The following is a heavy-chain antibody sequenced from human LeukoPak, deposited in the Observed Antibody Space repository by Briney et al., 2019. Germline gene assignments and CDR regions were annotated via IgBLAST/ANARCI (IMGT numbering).Heavy chain of an antibody. CDR3: AKDRGSSWYGYYYYGMDV. CDR2: ISYDGSNK. D-gene: IGHD6-13*01. Sequence: GGSLRLSCAASGFTFSSYGMHWVRQAPGKGLEWVAVISYDGSNKYYADSVKGRFTISRDNSKNTLYLQMNSLRAEDTAVYCCAKDRGSSWYGYYYYGMDVWGQGTTVTVSS. V-gene: IGHV3-30*18. CDR1: GFTFSSYG. J-gene: IGHJ6*02.